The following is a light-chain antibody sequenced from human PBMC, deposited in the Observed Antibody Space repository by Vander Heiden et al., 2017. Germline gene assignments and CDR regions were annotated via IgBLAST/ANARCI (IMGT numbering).Light chain of an antibody. CDR3: QKYNSAPRGFT. V-gene: IGKV1-27*01. Sequence: DIQMTQSPSSLSASVGDRVTITCRASQGISNYLAWYQQKPGKVPKLLIYAASTLQSGVPSRFRGSGSGTDFTLTISSLQPEDVATYYCQKYNSAPRGFTFGPGTNVDIK. J-gene: IGKJ3*01. CDR1: QGISNY. CDR2: AAS.